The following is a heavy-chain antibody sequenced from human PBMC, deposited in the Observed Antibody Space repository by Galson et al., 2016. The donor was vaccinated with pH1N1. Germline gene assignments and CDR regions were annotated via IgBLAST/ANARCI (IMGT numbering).Heavy chain of an antibody. CDR3: AGDSEYSGHEGFH. CDR2: ISGSGRDT. Sequence: SLRLSCAASGFTFNKYAMTWVRQAPGKGLEWVSAISGSGRDTYYADSVKGRFTISRDKTQSTVYLQMNSRRAEDTAVYYWAGDSEYSGHEGFHWAQGTLVIVSS. D-gene: IGHD5-12*01. V-gene: IGHV3-23*01. J-gene: IGHJ4*02. CDR1: GFTFNKYA.